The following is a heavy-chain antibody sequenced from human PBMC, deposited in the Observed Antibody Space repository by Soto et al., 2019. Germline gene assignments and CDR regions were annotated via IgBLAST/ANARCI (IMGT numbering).Heavy chain of an antibody. CDR2: INPNGGGT. Sequence: GASVKVSCKASGYTFSGYYIHWVRQAPGQGLEWMGWINPNGGGTNYAKKFQGCLTLTRDTSISTAYMELSRLSSDDTAVYFCARVATIFGVVPDYWGKGTLVTVSS. J-gene: IGHJ4*02. D-gene: IGHD3-3*01. V-gene: IGHV1-2*04. CDR1: GYTFSGYY. CDR3: ARVATIFGVVPDY.